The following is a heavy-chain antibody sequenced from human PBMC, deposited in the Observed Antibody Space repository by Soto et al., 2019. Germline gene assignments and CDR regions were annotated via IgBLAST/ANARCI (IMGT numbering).Heavy chain of an antibody. Sequence: QVQLQQWGAGLLKPSETLSLTCAVYGGSFSGYYWSWIRQPPGKGLEWIGEINHSGSTNYNPSLKSRVTISVDTSKNQFSLKLSSVTAADTAVYYCARGVKGFWSGYYYYYYGMDVWGQGTTVTVSS. D-gene: IGHD3-3*01. CDR1: GGSFSGYY. V-gene: IGHV4-34*01. J-gene: IGHJ6*02. CDR2: INHSGST. CDR3: ARGVKGFWSGYYYYYYGMDV.